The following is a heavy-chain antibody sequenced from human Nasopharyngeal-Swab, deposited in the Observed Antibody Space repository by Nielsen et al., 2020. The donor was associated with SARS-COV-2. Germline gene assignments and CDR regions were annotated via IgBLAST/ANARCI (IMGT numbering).Heavy chain of an antibody. CDR2: IKQDGSEK. V-gene: IGHV3-7*01. D-gene: IGHD1-7*01. Sequence: GESLKISCAASGFTFSSYWMSWVRQAPGKGLEWVANIKQDGSEKYYVDSVKGRFTISRDNAKNSLYLQMNSLRAEDTAVYYCARDVTGTTNYYYYGMDVWGQGTTVTVSS. CDR3: ARDVTGTTNYYYYGMDV. J-gene: IGHJ6*02. CDR1: GFTFSSYW.